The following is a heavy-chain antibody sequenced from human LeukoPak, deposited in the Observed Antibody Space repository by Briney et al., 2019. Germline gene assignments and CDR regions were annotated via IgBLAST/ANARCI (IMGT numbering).Heavy chain of an antibody. D-gene: IGHD6-19*01. V-gene: IGHV3-11*06. CDR2: ISSRSSFT. CDR3: ARDGQYSSGWYKGGMDV. Sequence: GGSLILSCAAAGFTFNYYYMSWIRQAPGKVLEWVSYISSRSSFTDYADSVKGLFTISRDNAKNSLYLQMNSLRAEDTAVYYCARDGQYSSGWYKGGMDVWGKGTTVTVSS. J-gene: IGHJ6*04. CDR1: GFTFNYYY.